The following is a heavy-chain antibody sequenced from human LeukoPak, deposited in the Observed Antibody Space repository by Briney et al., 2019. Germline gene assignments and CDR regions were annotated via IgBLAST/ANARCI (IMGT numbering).Heavy chain of an antibody. D-gene: IGHD3-9*01. CDR2: INHSGST. CDR3: AYWLSTVGWFDP. J-gene: IGHJ5*02. Sequence: SQTLSLTCAVYGGSFSGYYWSWIRQPPGKGLEWIGQINHSGSTNYNPSLKSRVTISVDTSKNQFSLKLSSVTAADTAVYYCAYWLSTVGWFDPWGQGTLVTVSS. V-gene: IGHV4-34*01. CDR1: GGSFSGYY.